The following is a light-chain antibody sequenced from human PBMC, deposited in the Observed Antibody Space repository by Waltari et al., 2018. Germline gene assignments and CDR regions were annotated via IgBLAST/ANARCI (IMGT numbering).Light chain of an antibody. CDR3: QQYDNLPGGT. Sequence: DIQMTQSPSSLSASVVSRVTITCQASQDISTYLNWYQQKPGKAPKILIYDAYNLETGVPSRFSGSGSGTDFTCTISSLQPEDIATYYCQQYDNLPGGTFGPGTKVDIK. V-gene: IGKV1-33*01. J-gene: IGKJ3*01. CDR1: QDISTY. CDR2: DAY.